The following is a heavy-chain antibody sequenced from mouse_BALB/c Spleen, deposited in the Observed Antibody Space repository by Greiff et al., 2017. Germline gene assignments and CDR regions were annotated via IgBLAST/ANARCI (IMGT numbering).Heavy chain of an antibody. CDR3: TNGGDYDAWFAY. CDR2: ISSGGSYT. J-gene: IGHJ3*01. Sequence: EVKLMESGGGLVKPGGSLKLSCAASGFAFSSYDMSWVRQTPEKRLEWVAYISSGGSYTYYPDSVKGRFTISRDNAKNTLYLQMSSLKSEDTAMYYCTNGGDYDAWFAYWGQGTLVTVSA. CDR1: GFAFSSYD. V-gene: IGHV5-6-4*01. D-gene: IGHD2-4*01.